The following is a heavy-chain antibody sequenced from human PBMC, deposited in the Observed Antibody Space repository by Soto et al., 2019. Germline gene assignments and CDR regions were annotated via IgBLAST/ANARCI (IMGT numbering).Heavy chain of an antibody. J-gene: IGHJ4*02. V-gene: IGHV1-69*13. CDR3: ARDNVDSSGYYAQLDY. Sequence: SVKVSCKASGGTFSSYAISWVRQAPGQGLEWMGGIIPIFGTANYAQKFQGRVTITADESTSTAYMELSSLRSEDTAVYYCARDNVDSSGYYAQLDYWGQGTLVTVSS. CDR1: GGTFSSYA. CDR2: IIPIFGTA. D-gene: IGHD3-22*01.